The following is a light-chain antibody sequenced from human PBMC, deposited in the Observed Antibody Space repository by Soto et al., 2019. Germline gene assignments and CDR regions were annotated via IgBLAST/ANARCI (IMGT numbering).Light chain of an antibody. CDR1: QSVANSY. CDR2: DAS. V-gene: IGKV3-20*01. J-gene: IGKJ2*01. Sequence: EIVLTQFPGTLSMSPGDRVTLSCRASQSVANSYLAWYQQKPGQAPRLLIFDASRRPTGIPDRFSGSRSGTDFTLTIGRLEPEDFAVYYCQQYSRFPQTFGQGTKLDLK. CDR3: QQYSRFPQT.